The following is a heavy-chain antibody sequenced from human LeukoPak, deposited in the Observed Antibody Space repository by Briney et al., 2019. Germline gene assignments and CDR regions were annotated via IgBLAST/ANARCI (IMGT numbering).Heavy chain of an antibody. CDR3: AKDVAPETYYFDY. CDR1: GFTFSSYG. J-gene: IGHJ4*02. Sequence: GGSLRLSCAASGFTFSSYGMHWVRQAPGKGLEWVAVISYDGSHKYYADSVKGRFTISRDNSKNTLYLQMNSLRAEDTAVYYCAKDVAPETYYFDYWGQGTLVTVSS. V-gene: IGHV3-30*18. CDR2: ISYDGSHK.